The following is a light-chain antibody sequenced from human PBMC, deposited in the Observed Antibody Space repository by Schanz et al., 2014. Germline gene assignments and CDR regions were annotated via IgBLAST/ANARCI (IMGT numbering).Light chain of an antibody. V-gene: IGKV3-11*01. Sequence: EIVLTQSPATLSLSPGERATLSCRASQIVSNDFAWYQQKPGQAPRLLIYGSSNRATGIPARFSGSGSGTDFTLTISKLEAEDFAVYFCQQYGNSFTFGRGTKVEVK. CDR1: QIVSND. CDR2: GSS. CDR3: QQYGNSFT. J-gene: IGKJ4*01.